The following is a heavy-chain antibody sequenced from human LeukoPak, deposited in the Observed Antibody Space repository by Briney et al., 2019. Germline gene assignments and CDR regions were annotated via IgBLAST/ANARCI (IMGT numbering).Heavy chain of an antibody. CDR1: GFTVSPTH. V-gene: IGHV3-53*01. Sequence: GGSLRLSCAASGFTVSPTHMSWVREAPGKGVEGVTHFYSGGSTYYAHSVKGRFTISRDNSKNTLYLQMNSLRAEDTAVYYCAKDPRRMARLITFGGGRPYYFDYWGRGTLVTVSS. CDR2: FYSGGST. D-gene: IGHD3-16*01. CDR3: AKDPRRMARLITFGGGRPYYFDY. J-gene: IGHJ4*02.